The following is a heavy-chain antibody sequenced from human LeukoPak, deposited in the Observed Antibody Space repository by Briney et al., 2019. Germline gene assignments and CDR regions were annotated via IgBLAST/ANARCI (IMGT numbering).Heavy chain of an antibody. Sequence: SETLSLTCTVSNGFISNYYWSWIRQPPGKGLEWIGSIYYSGSTYYNPSLKSRVTISVDTSKNQFSLKLSSVTAADTAVYYCARKQGYYYYYMDVWGKGTTVTASS. CDR1: NGFISNYY. D-gene: IGHD6-13*01. V-gene: IGHV4-39*07. CDR3: ARKQGYYYYYMDV. J-gene: IGHJ6*03. CDR2: IYYSGST.